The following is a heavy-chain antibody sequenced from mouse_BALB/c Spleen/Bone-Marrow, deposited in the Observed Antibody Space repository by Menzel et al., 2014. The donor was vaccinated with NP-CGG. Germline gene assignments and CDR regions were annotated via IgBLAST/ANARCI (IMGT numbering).Heavy chain of an antibody. D-gene: IGHD2-4*01. CDR2: IDTSDSYI. CDR3: ARGGHDFSLDY. Sequence: VQLHQSGAEFVMPGASVKMSCKASGYTFTDKWMHWVKQRPGQGLEWIGAIDTSDSYINYNQKFKGKASLTVDASSSTAFKHRSCLTSDDSAVYYCARGGHDFSLDYWGQGTSVIVSS. J-gene: IGHJ4*01. V-gene: IGHV1-69*01. CDR1: GYTFTDKW.